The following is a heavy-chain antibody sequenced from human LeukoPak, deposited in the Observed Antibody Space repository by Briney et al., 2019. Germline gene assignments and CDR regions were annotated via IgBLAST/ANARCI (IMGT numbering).Heavy chain of an antibody. J-gene: IGHJ4*02. CDR3: ARPVPDYYDSNGVTYYYDY. Sequence: PSETLSLTCTVSGGSISSSSYYWGWIRQPPRKGLEWIGSIYYSGSTYYNPSLNSRVTISVDTSKNQFSLKLSSVTAADTAVYYCARPVPDYYDSNGVTYYYDYWGQGTLVTVSS. D-gene: IGHD3-22*01. CDR2: IYYSGST. V-gene: IGHV4-39*01. CDR1: GGSISSSSYY.